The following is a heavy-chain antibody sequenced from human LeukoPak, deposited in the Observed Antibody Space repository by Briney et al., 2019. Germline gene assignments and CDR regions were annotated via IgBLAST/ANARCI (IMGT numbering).Heavy chain of an antibody. J-gene: IGHJ4*02. D-gene: IGHD3-22*01. V-gene: IGHV3-7*01. CDR1: GFTFSSYW. CDR3: ARETYYYDSSGYRSYFDY. CDR2: IKQDGSEK. Sequence: GGSLRLSCAASGFTFSSYWMSWVRQAPGKGLEWVANIKQDGSEKYYVDSVKGRFTISRDNAKNSLYLQMNSLRAEDTAVYYSARETYYYDSSGYRSYFDYWGQGTLVTVSS.